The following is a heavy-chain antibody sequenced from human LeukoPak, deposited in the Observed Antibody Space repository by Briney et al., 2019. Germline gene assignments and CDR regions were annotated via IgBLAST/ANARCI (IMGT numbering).Heavy chain of an antibody. CDR2: IYSGGST. CDR1: GFTVSSNY. V-gene: IGHV3-53*01. CDR3: ASNGNYYDSSGYAY. J-gene: IGHJ4*02. Sequence: PGGSLRLSCAASGFTVSSNYMSWVRQAPGKGLEWVSVIYSGGSTYYADSVKGRFTISRDNSKNTLHLQMNSLRAEDTAVYYCASNGNYYDSSGYAYWGQGTLVTVSS. D-gene: IGHD3-22*01.